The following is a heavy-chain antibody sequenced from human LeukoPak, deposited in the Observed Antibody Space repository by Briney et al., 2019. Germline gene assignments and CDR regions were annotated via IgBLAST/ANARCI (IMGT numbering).Heavy chain of an antibody. CDR2: ISGSGGST. J-gene: IGHJ4*02. CDR1: EFTFSSYA. CDR3: AKSKNMVRGVIGY. V-gene: IGHV3-23*01. D-gene: IGHD3-10*01. Sequence: GGFLRLSCAASEFTFSSYAMSWVRQAPGKGLEWVSAISGSGGSTYYADSVKGRFTISRDNSKNTLYLQMNSLRAEDTAVYYCAKSKNMVRGVIGYWGQGTLVTVSS.